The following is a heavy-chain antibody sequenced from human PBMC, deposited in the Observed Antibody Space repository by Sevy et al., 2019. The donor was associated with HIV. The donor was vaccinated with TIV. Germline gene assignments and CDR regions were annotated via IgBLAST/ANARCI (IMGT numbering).Heavy chain of an antibody. CDR2: IRGSSGSY. D-gene: IGHD5-12*01. Sequence: GGSLRLSCAASGFTFSIFDLDWVRQAPGKGLEWVSYIRGSSGSYMPYYADSVKGRFTISRDNAKNSLYLQMNSLRDEDTVVYYCTRNRGYHTFDHWGQGTLVTVSS. J-gene: IGHJ4*02. CDR1: GFTFSIFD. CDR3: TRNRGYHTFDH. V-gene: IGHV3-48*02.